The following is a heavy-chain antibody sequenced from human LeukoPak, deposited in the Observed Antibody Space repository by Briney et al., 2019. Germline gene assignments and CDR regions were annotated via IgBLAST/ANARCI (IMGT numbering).Heavy chain of an antibody. CDR3: ARDLKQQLVPDY. CDR2: ISYDGSNK. Sequence: GRSLRLSCAASGFTCSIYAMHWVRQAPGKGLEWVAVISYDGSNKYYADSVKGRFTISRDNSKNTLYLQMNSLRAEDTAVYYCARDLKQQLVPDYWGQGTLVTVSS. V-gene: IGHV3-30-3*01. D-gene: IGHD6-13*01. J-gene: IGHJ4*02. CDR1: GFTCSIYA.